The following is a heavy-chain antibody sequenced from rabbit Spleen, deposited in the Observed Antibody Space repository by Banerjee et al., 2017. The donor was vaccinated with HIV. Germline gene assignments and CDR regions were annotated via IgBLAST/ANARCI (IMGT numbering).Heavy chain of an antibody. Sequence: QSLEESGGDLVKPGASLTLTCTASGFSFSSRYYMCWVRQAPGKGLEWIACIYAGSSGSTYYATWAKGRFTGSKTSSTTVTLQVTSLTAADTATYFCARGSATMTMVITGYYLNLWGQGTLSPS. V-gene: IGHV1S40*01. CDR3: ARGSATMTMVITGYYLNL. CDR1: GFSFSSRYY. J-gene: IGHJ4*01. CDR2: IYAGSSGST. D-gene: IGHD2-1*01.